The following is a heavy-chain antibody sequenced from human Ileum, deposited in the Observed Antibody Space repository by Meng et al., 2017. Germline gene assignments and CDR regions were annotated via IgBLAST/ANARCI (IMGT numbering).Heavy chain of an antibody. V-gene: IGHV3-66*02. CDR2: IYAGGST. J-gene: IGHJ3*02. D-gene: IGHD3-22*01. Sequence: GESLKISCAASEFTVSNNYMSWVRQAPGKGLEWVSIIYAGGSTYYADSVKGRFIISRDNSKNTLSLQMNNLRVEDTAVYYCARGVHYYDSSGSPIWGQGTMVTVSS. CDR3: ARGVHYYDSSGSPI. CDR1: EFTVSNNY.